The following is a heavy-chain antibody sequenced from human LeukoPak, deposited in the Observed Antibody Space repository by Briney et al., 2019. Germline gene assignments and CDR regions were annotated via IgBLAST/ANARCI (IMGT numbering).Heavy chain of an antibody. Sequence: ASVKVSCKASGFTFTGYYIHWVRQAPGQGLEWMGWINPNSGDTNYSQKFQGRVTMTRDTSINTAYMELIRLTSDDTDVYFCARDRVMIRGLFPGFWGQGTLVIVSS. J-gene: IGHJ4*02. V-gene: IGHV1-2*02. D-gene: IGHD3-10*01. CDR3: ARDRVMIRGLFPGF. CDR1: GFTFTGYY. CDR2: INPNSGDT.